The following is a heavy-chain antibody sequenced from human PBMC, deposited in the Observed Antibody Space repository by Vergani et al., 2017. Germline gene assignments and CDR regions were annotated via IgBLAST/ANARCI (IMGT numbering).Heavy chain of an antibody. CDR1: GYTFTGYY. Sequence: QVQLVQSGAEVKKPGASVKVSCKASGYTFTGYYMHWVRQAPGQGLEWMGWINPNSGGTNYAQKFQGRVTMTRDTSISTAYMELSRLRSDDTAVYYCAREGAMKSGSYYVSRSFDIRGQGTMVTVSS. D-gene: IGHD1-26*01. CDR2: INPNSGGT. CDR3: AREGAMKSGSYYVSRSFDI. V-gene: IGHV1-2*02. J-gene: IGHJ3*02.